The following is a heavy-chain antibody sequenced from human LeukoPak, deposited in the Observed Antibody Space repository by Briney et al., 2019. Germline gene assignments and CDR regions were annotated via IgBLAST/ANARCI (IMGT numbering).Heavy chain of an antibody. CDR1: GGSITSGRYL. CDR2: ICATGST. D-gene: IGHD4-17*01. CDR3: TRDTGTTGEVKFDP. V-gene: IGHV4-61*02. J-gene: IGHJ5*02. Sequence: SETLSLTCTVSGGSITSGRYLWRWIRQPAGKGLEWIGRICATGSTYFNPSLESRVTISLDTSKNQFPLNLMSVTAADTAVYYCTRDTGTTGEVKFDPWGQGALVTVSP.